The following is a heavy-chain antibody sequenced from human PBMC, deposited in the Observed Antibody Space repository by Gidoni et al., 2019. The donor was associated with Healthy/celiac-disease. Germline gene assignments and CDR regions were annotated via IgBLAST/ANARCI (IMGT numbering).Heavy chain of an antibody. Sequence: QVQLLQSGAEVKKPGSSVTVSCTASGGTFSSYAISWVRQATGQGLECLGGIIPIFGTANYAQKCQGRVTITADESTSTAYMELSSLRSEDTAVYYCASLAHGSSGYYVGFDYWGQGTLVTVSS. J-gene: IGHJ4*02. CDR3: ASLAHGSSGYYVGFDY. D-gene: IGHD3-22*01. CDR1: GGTFSSYA. CDR2: IIPIFGTA. V-gene: IGHV1-69*01.